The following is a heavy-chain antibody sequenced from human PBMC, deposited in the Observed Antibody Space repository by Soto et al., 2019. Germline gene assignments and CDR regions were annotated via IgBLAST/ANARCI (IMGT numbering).Heavy chain of an antibody. D-gene: IGHD3-10*01. J-gene: IGHJ2*01. V-gene: IGHV4-34*01. Sequence: QVRLQQWGAGLLKPSETLPLTCAVYGGSFSDYYWSWIRQPPGKGLEWIGEINHSGSTNYNPSHQRRGTISVDTSKTQFSLKLNSVTAADTAVYYCAREVPSRYFDLWGRGTPVTVSS. CDR3: AREVPSRYFDL. CDR2: INHSGST. CDR1: GGSFSDYY.